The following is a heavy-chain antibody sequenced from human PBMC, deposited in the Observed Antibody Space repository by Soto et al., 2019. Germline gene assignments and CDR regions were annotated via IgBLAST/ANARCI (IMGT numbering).Heavy chain of an antibody. J-gene: IGHJ3*01. CDR2: MNPNSGGS. CDR3: ARERHLNSPSDAFDL. D-gene: IGHD1-7*01. V-gene: IGHV1-2*02. CDR1: GYNFIAQN. Sequence: QVHLVQSGAEVKKPGASVKVSCMASGYNFIAQNIHWVRQAPGLGLEWMGKMNPNSGGSDYAQECQGRVTVTRDTSISTVYMELTSLNSDDTDVYYCARERHLNSPSDAFDLWGQGTMVIVSS.